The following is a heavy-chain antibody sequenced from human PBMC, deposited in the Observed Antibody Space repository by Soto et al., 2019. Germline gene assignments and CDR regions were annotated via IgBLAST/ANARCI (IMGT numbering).Heavy chain of an antibody. J-gene: IGHJ5*02. CDR1: GFIFSSYA. CDR2: ITSNGGTT. D-gene: IGHD5-12*01. Sequence: EVQLLESGGGLVQPGGSLRLSCAASGFIFSSYAMTWVRQAPGKGLEWVSAITSNGGTTYYTDSAKGRFTISRDNSKNTLYLQMNSLRDEDTEVYYWAKDPGWLHPSWGQGTLVTVSS. CDR3: AKDPGWLHPS. V-gene: IGHV3-23*01.